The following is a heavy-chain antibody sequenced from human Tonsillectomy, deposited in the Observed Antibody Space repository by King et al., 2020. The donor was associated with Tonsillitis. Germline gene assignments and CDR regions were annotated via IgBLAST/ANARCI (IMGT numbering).Heavy chain of an antibody. CDR3: ATVGSSAYYVY. CDR2: INGDGTNT. D-gene: IGHD3-22*01. V-gene: IGHV3-74*02. J-gene: IGHJ4*02. Sequence: QLVQSGGGLVQPGRSVRLSCEASGFTFSSYWMHWVRHAPGKELVWVSHINGDGTNTNYADSVKGRFTISRDNAKNTLYLQMNSLRAEDTAVYFCATVGSSAYYVYWGQGTLVTVSS. CDR1: GFTFSSYW.